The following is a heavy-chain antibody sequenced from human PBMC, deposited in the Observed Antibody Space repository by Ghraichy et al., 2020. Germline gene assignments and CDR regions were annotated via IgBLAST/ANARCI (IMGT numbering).Heavy chain of an antibody. CDR2: ISYSGST. D-gene: IGHD5-24*01. CDR3: ARGGDGHNVPLRFHY. CDR1: GGSISSYY. Sequence: SETLSLTCTVSGGSISSYYWSWIRQPPGKGLEWIAYISYSGSTIYNPSLKSRVTISIDTSKNQFSLTLSSVTAADAAVYYCARGGDGHNVPLRFHYWGQGSLVTVSS. J-gene: IGHJ4*02. V-gene: IGHV4-59*01.